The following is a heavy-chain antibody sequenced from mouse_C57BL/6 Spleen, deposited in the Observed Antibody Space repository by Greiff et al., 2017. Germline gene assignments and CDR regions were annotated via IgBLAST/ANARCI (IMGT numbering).Heavy chain of an antibody. D-gene: IGHD3-3*01. CDR2: IYPGDGDT. Sequence: QVQLQQSGPELVKPGASVKISCKASGYAFSSSWMNWVKQRPGKGLERIGRIYPGDGDTNYNGKFKGKATLTADKSSSTAYMQLSSLTSEDSAVYFCARLGGWDYFDYWGQGTTLTVSS. CDR3: ARLGGWDYFDY. J-gene: IGHJ2*01. V-gene: IGHV1-82*01. CDR1: GYAFSSSW.